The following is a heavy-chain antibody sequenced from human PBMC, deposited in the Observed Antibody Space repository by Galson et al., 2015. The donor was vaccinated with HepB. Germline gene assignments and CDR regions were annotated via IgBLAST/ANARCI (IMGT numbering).Heavy chain of an antibody. V-gene: IGHV1-69*13. J-gene: IGHJ4*02. CDR3: VRSQMVRGVNYFDY. Sequence: SVKVSCKASGGTFSSYAISWVRQAPGQGLEWMGGIIPIFGTANYAQKFQGRVTITADESTSTAYMELSSLRSEDTAVYYCVRSQMVRGVNYFDYWGQGTLVTVSS. D-gene: IGHD3-10*01. CDR1: GGTFSSYA. CDR2: IIPIFGTA.